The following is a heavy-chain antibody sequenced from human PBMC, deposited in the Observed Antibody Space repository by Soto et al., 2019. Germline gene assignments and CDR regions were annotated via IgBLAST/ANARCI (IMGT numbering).Heavy chain of an antibody. V-gene: IGHV3-33*01. CDR2: IWYDGSNK. J-gene: IGHJ6*02. CDR3: ARDMNGNYYDGSGYYLHYYYYGMDV. Sequence: GGSLRLSCAASGFTFSRYGMHWVRQAPGKGLEWVAVIWYDGSNKYYTDSVKGRFTVSRENSKNTLYLQMNSLRAEDTAVYYCARDMNGNYYDGSGYYLHYYYYGMDVWGQGTTVTVSS. CDR1: GFTFSRYG. D-gene: IGHD3-22*01.